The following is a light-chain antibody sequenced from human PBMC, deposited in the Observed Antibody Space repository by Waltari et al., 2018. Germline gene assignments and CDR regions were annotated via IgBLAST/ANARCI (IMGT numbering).Light chain of an antibody. V-gene: IGKV1-5*03. Sequence: DVQMTQSPYTLSASVGDSITITCRASQSINDLLAWYQQKPGKAPRLLIQKASDLQSGVPSRFSGSGSGTEFTLTISGLQPDDFATYYCQQCNTYSFNFGPGTTVHIK. CDR3: QQCNTYSFN. CDR1: QSINDL. J-gene: IGKJ3*01. CDR2: KAS.